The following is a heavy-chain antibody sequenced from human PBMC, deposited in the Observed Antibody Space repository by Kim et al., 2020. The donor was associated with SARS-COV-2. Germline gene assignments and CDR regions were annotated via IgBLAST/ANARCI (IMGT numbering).Heavy chain of an antibody. D-gene: IGHD2-15*01. CDR3: ARDFPCSGGSCYFDY. J-gene: IGHJ4*02. V-gene: IGHV3-21*01. Sequence: DSVKGRFPTSRDNGKNSLYLQMNSLRAEDTAVYYCARDFPCSGGSCYFDYWGQGTLVTVSS.